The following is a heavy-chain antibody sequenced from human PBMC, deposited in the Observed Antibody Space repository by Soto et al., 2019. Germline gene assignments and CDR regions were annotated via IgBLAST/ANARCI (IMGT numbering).Heavy chain of an antibody. V-gene: IGHV4-59*01. CDR3: ARVKYGSGSYLHTFDY. J-gene: IGHJ4*02. CDR2: IYYSGST. D-gene: IGHD3-10*01. CDR1: GGSINSFY. Sequence: SETLSLTCTVSGGSINSFYWSWIRQPPGKGLEWIGYIYYSGSTVYNPSLKSRITISLDTSKTQFSLKLTSVTAADTAVYSCARVKYGSGSYLHTFDYWGQGDLVTVSS.